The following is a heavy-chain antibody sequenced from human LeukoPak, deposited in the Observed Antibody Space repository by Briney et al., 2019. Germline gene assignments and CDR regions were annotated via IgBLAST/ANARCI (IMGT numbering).Heavy chain of an antibody. CDR3: ARDRIRITIFGGTSGAFDY. CDR1: EFTFSNYE. D-gene: IGHD3-3*01. Sequence: GGSLRLSCAVSEFTFSNYEMVWARQAPGKGLEWISYISRSGTTTYYAESVRGRFTISRDNAKNSLYLQMNSLRAEDTAVYYCARDRIRITIFGGTSGAFDYWGQGTLVTVSS. CDR2: ISRSGTTT. V-gene: IGHV3-48*03. J-gene: IGHJ4*02.